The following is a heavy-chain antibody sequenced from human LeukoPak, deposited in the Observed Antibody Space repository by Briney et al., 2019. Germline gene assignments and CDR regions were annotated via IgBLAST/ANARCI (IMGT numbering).Heavy chain of an antibody. J-gene: IGHJ4*02. CDR3: AEERLERRRSPFDY. Sequence: GGSLRLSCAASGFTFSSYGMHWVRQAPGKGLEWVAFIRYDGSNKYYADSVKGRFTISRDNSKNTLYLQMNSLRAEDTAVYYCAEERLERRRSPFDYWGQGTLVTVSS. CDR2: IRYDGSNK. CDR1: GFTFSSYG. D-gene: IGHD1-1*01. V-gene: IGHV3-30*02.